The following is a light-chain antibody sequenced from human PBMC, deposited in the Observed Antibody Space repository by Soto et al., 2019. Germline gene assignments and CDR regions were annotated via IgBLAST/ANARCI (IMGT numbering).Light chain of an antibody. J-gene: IGKJ1*01. CDR1: QSISSW. CDR2: DAS. Sequence: DIQMTQSPSTLSASVGDRVTITCRASQSISSWLAWYQQKPGKAPKLLIYDASSLESGVPSRFSGSGSGTEFTLTISSLQPDDFATYYCQQRWTFGHGTKVEIK. CDR3: QQRWT. V-gene: IGKV1-5*01.